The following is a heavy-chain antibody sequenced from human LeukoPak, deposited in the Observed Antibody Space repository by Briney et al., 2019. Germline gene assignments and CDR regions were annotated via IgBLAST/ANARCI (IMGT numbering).Heavy chain of an antibody. J-gene: IGHJ4*02. CDR2: ISSSGSYI. V-gene: IGHV3-21*04. CDR1: GFTFSGYS. Sequence: SGGSLRLSCAASGFTFSGYSMNWVRQAPGKGLEWVSSISSSGSYIYYADSVKGRFTISSDNAKNSLYLQMNSLRADSTAFYSCARDANSSRGLYSGQGTLVTVS. D-gene: IGHD6-13*01. CDR3: ARDANSSRGLY.